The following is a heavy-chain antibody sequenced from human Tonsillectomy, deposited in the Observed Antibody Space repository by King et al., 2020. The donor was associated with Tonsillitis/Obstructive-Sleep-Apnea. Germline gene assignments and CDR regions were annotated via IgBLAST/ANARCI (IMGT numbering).Heavy chain of an antibody. V-gene: IGHV3-11*06. D-gene: IGHD2-15*01. CDR2: ISTSSST. CDR3: ARDRSLGDIVVPSYYGMAV. CDR1: GFTFSDYY. J-gene: IGHJ6*02. Sequence: HVQLVESGGGLVKPGGSLRLSCAASGFTFSDYYMSWIRQAPGKGLEWVSYISTSSSTNYADSVKGRFTISRDNAKNSLHLQMNSLRAEDTAVYYCARDRSLGDIVVPSYYGMAVWGQGTTVTVSS.